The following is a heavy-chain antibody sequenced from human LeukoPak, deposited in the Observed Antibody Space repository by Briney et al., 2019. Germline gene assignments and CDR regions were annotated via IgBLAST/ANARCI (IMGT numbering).Heavy chain of an antibody. CDR2: TSGGAGKP. Sequence: PGGSLRLSCAASGFTFSSYAMSWVRQAPGKGLEWVSATSGGAGKPYYADSVKGRFTISRDNSKNTLYLQMNSLRAEDTAVYYCAKDMKWDPRGAYALDYWGQGTLVTVSS. J-gene: IGHJ4*02. V-gene: IGHV3-23*01. CDR1: GFTFSSYA. D-gene: IGHD1-26*01. CDR3: AKDMKWDPRGAYALDY.